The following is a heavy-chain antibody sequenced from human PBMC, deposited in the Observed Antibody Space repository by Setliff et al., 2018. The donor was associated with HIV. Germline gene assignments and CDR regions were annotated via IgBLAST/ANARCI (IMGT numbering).Heavy chain of an antibody. CDR1: GYTFINYG. CDR3: ARDVDNAGTHPPDY. Sequence: ASVKVSCKASGYTFINYGISWVRQAPGQGLEWMGWISAYNGNTNYAQKFQGRVTMTTDTSTSTAYMEMRSLRSDDTAVHFCARDVDNAGTHPPDYWGQGTLVTVSS. V-gene: IGHV1-18*01. CDR2: ISAYNGNT. J-gene: IGHJ4*02. D-gene: IGHD1-20*01.